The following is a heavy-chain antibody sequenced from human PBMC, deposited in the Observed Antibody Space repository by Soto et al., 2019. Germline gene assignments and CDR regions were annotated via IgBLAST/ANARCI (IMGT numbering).Heavy chain of an antibody. CDR1: GYTFTSYF. CDR3: ARDLDYYGSGTNYYMDV. D-gene: IGHD3-10*01. V-gene: IGHV1-46*03. J-gene: IGHJ6*03. CDR2: INPSGGST. Sequence: ASVKVSFKASGYTFTSYFMHWVRQAPGQGLEWMGIINPSGGSTSYAQKFQGRVTMTRDTSTSTVYLELSSLRSEDTAVYYCARDLDYYGSGTNYYMDVWGKGTTVTVSS.